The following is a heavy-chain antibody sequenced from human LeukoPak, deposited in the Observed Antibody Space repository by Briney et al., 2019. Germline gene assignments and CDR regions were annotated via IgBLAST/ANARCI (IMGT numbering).Heavy chain of an antibody. CDR1: GFTFSTYW. Sequence: GGSLRLSCAASGFTFSTYWMTWVRQAPGKGLEWVANINGDGSLNGHVASVKGRFTISRDNAKNSVYLQMISLRDEDTAVYYCTRDRAYGALDYWGQGTLVTVSS. CDR3: TRDRAYGALDY. CDR2: INGDGSLN. J-gene: IGHJ4*02. V-gene: IGHV3-7*01. D-gene: IGHD4/OR15-4a*01.